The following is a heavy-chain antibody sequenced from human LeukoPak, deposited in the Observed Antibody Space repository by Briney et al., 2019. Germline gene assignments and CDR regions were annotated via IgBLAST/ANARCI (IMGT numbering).Heavy chain of an antibody. CDR3: ARVSSGWYRYYFDY. J-gene: IGHJ4*02. CDR1: GYTFTGYY. CDR2: INPNSGGT. Sequence: ASVKVSCKASGYTFTGYYMHWVRQAPGQGLEWMGWINPNSGGTNYAQKFQGRVTMTRDTSISTAYMELSRLRSDDTAVYYCARVSSGWYRYYFDYWGQGTLVTVSS. V-gene: IGHV1-2*02. D-gene: IGHD6-19*01.